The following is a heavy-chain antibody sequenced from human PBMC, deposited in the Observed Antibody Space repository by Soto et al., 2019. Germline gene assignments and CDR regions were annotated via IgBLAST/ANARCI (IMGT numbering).Heavy chain of an antibody. D-gene: IGHD6-13*01. V-gene: IGHV3-21*01. CDR1: GFTFRSFT. Sequence: GSLILSCASSGFTFRSFTMNWVRQAPGKGLEWVSTIGSNSAYIYYTDALRGRFTISRDNAKNSPHLQMNSLRAEETAVYYCTRDASRDSSARGWFDPWGPGTLVTVSS. CDR2: IGSNSAYI. J-gene: IGHJ5*02. CDR3: TRDASRDSSARGWFDP.